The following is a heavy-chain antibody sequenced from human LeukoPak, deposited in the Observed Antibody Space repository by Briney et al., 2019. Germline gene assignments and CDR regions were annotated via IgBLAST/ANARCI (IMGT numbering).Heavy chain of an antibody. V-gene: IGHV3-7*01. CDR1: GFTFSSYW. Sequence: PGGSLRLSCAASGFTFSSYWMSWVRQAPGKGLEWVANIKQDGSEKYYVDSVKARFTISRDNAKNSLYLQMNSLRAEDTAVYYCARDLGYSSGWYFDYWGQGTLVTVSS. J-gene: IGHJ4*02. D-gene: IGHD6-19*01. CDR3: ARDLGYSSGWYFDY. CDR2: IKQDGSEK.